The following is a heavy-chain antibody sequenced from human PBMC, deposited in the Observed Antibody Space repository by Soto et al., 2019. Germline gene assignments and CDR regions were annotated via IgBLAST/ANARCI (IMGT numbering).Heavy chain of an antibody. Sequence: QVQLVQSGAEVKKPGSSVKVSCKSSVGTFSNYGFSWVRQAPGQGLECMGVIVPIFGAEHPQKFQGRVTITADESTNTCFMELRGMRSENTAVYYCARGGSTYEGSGYYQGHVWGQGTRVTVSS. CDR1: VGTFSNYG. D-gene: IGHD3-22*01. V-gene: IGHV1-69*12. J-gene: IGHJ6*02. CDR2: IVPIFGA. CDR3: ARGGSTYEGSGYYQGHV.